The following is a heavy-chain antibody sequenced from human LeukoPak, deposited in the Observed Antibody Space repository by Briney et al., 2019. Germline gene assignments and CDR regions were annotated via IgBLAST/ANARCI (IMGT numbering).Heavy chain of an antibody. CDR1: GYTFTSYY. D-gene: IGHD3-22*01. CDR3: ARGPLYYYDSSAPFDY. J-gene: IGHJ4*02. CDR2: INPSGGST. V-gene: IGHV1-46*01. Sequence: ASEKVSCKASGYTFTSYYMHWVRQAPVQGVEWMGIINPSGGSTSYAQKFQGRVTMTRDTSTSTVYMELSSLRSEDTAVYYCARGPLYYYDSSAPFDYWGQGTLVTVSS.